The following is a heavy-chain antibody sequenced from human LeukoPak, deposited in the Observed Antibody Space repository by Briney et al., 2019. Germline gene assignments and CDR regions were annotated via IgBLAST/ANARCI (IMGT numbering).Heavy chain of an antibody. J-gene: IGHJ4*02. CDR3: ARTWGTVTGTQDFDY. D-gene: IGHD6-19*01. CDR1: GFNFNRHW. CDR2: INSDGSRT. Sequence: GGSLRLSCAASGFNFNRHWMHWVPQATGKGLVWVSHINSDGSRTNYADSVKGRFTISRDNAKNTLYLQMESLRDEDTALYYCARTWGTVTGTQDFDYWGQGTLVTVSS. V-gene: IGHV3-74*01.